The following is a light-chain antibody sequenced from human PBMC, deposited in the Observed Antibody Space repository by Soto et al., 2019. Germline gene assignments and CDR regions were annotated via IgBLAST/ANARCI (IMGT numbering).Light chain of an antibody. CDR3: QEYDSSRT. CDR1: QSVGSSY. Sequence: ESVLTQAPGTLSLSPGERATLSCRASQSVGSSYLAWYQQKPGQAPRLLIYGASSRATGIPDRFSGSGSGTEFTLTISRLEPEDSAVYYCQEYDSSRTFGQGTKVDIK. CDR2: GAS. V-gene: IGKV3-20*01. J-gene: IGKJ1*01.